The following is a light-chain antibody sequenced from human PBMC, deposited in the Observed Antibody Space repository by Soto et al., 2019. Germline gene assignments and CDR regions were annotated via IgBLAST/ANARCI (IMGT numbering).Light chain of an antibody. CDR1: QSVSNNY. Sequence: EIVLTQSPATLSLSPGERATLSCGASQSVSNNYLAWYQQKPGLAPRLLIYDASSRATGIPDRFSGSGSGTDFTLAISRLEPEDFAVYYCHQYGSSPRTFGGGTKVEIK. V-gene: IGKV3D-20*01. J-gene: IGKJ4*01. CDR3: HQYGSSPRT. CDR2: DAS.